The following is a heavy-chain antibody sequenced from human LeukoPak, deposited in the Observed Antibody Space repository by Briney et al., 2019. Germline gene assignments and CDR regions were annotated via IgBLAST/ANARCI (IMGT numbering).Heavy chain of an antibody. J-gene: IGHJ4*02. CDR2: IYHSGST. CDR1: GYSISSGYY. Sequence: SETLSLTCTVSGYSISSGYYWGWIRQPPGRGRRGFGSIYHSGSTYYNPSLKSRVTMSLDRSKRQISLKLSSVTAADTAVYYCARVGILTGYYDYWGQGTLVTVSS. V-gene: IGHV4-38-2*02. CDR3: ARVGILTGYYDY. D-gene: IGHD3-9*01.